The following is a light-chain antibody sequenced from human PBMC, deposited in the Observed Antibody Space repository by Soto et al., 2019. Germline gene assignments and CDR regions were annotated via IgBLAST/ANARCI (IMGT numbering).Light chain of an antibody. V-gene: IGLV1-40*01. CDR1: SSNIGAGYD. CDR2: GNT. Sequence: QSVLTQPPSVSGAPGQRVTISCIASSSNIGAGYDVHWYQQLPGTAPKLLIYGNTNRPSGVPDRFSGSKSGTSASLAITGLQAEDEADYYCQSYDSSLSAWVFGGGTKLTVL. CDR3: QSYDSSLSAWV. J-gene: IGLJ3*02.